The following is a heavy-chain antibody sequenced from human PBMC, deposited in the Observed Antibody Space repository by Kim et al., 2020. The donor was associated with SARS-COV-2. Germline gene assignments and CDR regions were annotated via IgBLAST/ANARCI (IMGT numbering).Heavy chain of an antibody. D-gene: IGHD2-2*01. V-gene: IGHV4-31*03. CDR3: ARGQPLAY. Sequence: SETLSLTCSVSGGSIRSGGKFWTWIRQHPAKGLEWIGYISYSGNSHYSPSLRSRVSISLQTSDNQFSLELPSVTAADTAVYYCARGQPLAYWGQGILVTVSS. CDR1: GGSIRSGGKF. CDR2: ISYSGNS. J-gene: IGHJ4*02.